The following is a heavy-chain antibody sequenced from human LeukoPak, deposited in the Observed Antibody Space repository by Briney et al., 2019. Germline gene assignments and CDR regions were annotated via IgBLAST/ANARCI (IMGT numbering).Heavy chain of an antibody. J-gene: IGHJ4*02. D-gene: IGHD6-13*01. CDR2: ISYDGSNK. V-gene: IGHV3-30-3*01. CDR3: VGRRTSAAGNF. CDR1: GFTFSSYA. Sequence: PGRSLRLSCAASGFTFSSYAMHWVRQAPGKGLEWVAVISYDGSNKYYADSVKGRFTISRDNSKNTLYLQMSSLRAEDTAVYYCVGRRTSAAGNFWGQGTLVTVSS.